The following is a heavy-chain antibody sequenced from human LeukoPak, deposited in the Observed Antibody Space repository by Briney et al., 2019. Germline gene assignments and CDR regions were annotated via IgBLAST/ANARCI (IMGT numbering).Heavy chain of an antibody. CDR1: GGSISSYY. D-gene: IGHD6-19*01. V-gene: IGHV4-59*01. CDR3: ARPVRQWLVRALGY. J-gene: IGHJ4*02. Sequence: SETLSLTCTVSGGSISSYYWSWIRQPPGKGLEWIGYIYYSGSTNYNPSLKSRVTISVDTSKNQFSLKLSSVTAADTAVYYCARPVRQWLVRALGYWGQGTLVTVSS. CDR2: IYYSGST.